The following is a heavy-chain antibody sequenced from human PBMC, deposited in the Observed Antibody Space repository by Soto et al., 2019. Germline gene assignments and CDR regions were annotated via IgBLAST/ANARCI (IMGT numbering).Heavy chain of an antibody. CDR2: IKSKTDGGTT. CDR1: GFTFSNAW. D-gene: IGHD1-26*01. J-gene: IGHJ6*02. CDR3: TTPTAPIVVVTIYYYCMDV. Sequence: GGSLRLSCAASGFTFSNAWMSWVRQAPGKGLEWVGRIKSKTDGGTTDYSAPGKGRFTISRDDSKNTLYLQMNSLKTEDASVYYCTTPTAPIVVVTIYYYCMDVWGQGTTVTVSS. V-gene: IGHV3-15*01.